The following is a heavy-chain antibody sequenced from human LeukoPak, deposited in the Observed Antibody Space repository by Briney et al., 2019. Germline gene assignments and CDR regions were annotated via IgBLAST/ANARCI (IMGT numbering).Heavy chain of an antibody. Sequence: GGSLRLSCTASGFTFNNYNLNWVRQAPGKGLEWVSSISSSSTYIYYADSVKGRFTVSRDNAKSSVYLQMNSPRSEDTAVYYCARPTWSYNAFDIWGRGTLVTVSS. CDR2: ISSSSTYI. V-gene: IGHV3-21*01. D-gene: IGHD2-15*01. CDR3: ARPTWSYNAFDI. CDR1: GFTFNNYN. J-gene: IGHJ3*02.